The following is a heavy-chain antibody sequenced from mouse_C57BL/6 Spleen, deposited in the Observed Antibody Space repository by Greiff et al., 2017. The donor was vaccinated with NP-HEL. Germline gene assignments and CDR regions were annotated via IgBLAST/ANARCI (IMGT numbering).Heavy chain of an antibody. V-gene: IGHV1-82*01. CDR1: GYAFSSSW. Sequence: VQLQQSGPELVKPGASVKISCKASGYAFSSSWMNWVKQRPGKGLEWIGRIYPGDGDTNYNGKFKGKATLTADKSSSTAYMQLSSLTSEDSAVYFGARWVTAQATVYWGQGTTLTVSS. D-gene: IGHD3-2*02. J-gene: IGHJ2*01. CDR2: IYPGDGDT. CDR3: ARWVTAQATVY.